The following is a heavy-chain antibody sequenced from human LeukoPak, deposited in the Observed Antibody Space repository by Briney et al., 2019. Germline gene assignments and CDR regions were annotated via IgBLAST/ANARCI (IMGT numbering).Heavy chain of an antibody. J-gene: IGHJ4*02. V-gene: IGHV3-23*01. CDR1: GFTFSSYA. D-gene: IGHD3-22*01. CDR2: ISGSGGST. Sequence: GGSLRLSCAASGFTFSSYAMSWVRQAPGKGLEWVSAISGSGGSTYYADSVKGRFTISRDHSKNTLYLQMNSLRAEDTAVYYCAKDSSYYYDSSSDYWAREPWSPSPQ. CDR3: AKDSSYYYDSSSDY.